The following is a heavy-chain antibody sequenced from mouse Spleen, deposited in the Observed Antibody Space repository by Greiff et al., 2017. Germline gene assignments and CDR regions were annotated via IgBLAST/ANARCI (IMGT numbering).Heavy chain of an antibody. D-gene: IGHD2-13*01. Sequence: EVKLMESGGGLVKPGGSLKLSCAASGFTFSDYGMHWVRQAPEKGLEWVAYISSGSSTLYYADTVKGRFTISRDNAKNTLFLQMTSLRSEDTAMYYCARPYYGDYAAYWGQGTLVTVSA. CDR2: ISSGSSTL. CDR1: GFTFSDYG. V-gene: IGHV5-17*01. CDR3: ARPYYGDYAAY. J-gene: IGHJ3*01.